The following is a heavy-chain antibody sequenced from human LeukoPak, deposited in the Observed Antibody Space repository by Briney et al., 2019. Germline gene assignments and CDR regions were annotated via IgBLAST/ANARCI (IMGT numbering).Heavy chain of an antibody. Sequence: SETLSLTCTVYGGSISSYYWSWIRQPPGKGLEWIGYIYYSGSTNYNPSLKSRVTISVDTSKNQFSLKLSSVTAADTAVYYCARASAMATIGIFDYWGQGTLVTVSS. J-gene: IGHJ4*02. CDR1: GGSISSYY. V-gene: IGHV4-59*01. D-gene: IGHD5-18*01. CDR2: IYYSGST. CDR3: ARASAMATIGIFDY.